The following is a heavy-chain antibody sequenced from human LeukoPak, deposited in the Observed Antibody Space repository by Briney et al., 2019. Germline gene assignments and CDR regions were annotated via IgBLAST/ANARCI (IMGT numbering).Heavy chain of an antibody. Sequence: QPGGSLRLSCAASGFTFSSYSMSWFRQAPGKGLEWLSAISGSGSYTSYADSVKGRFTSSRDNSKNTLYPQMNSLRAEDTAVYYCAAKVVAAAGHAFDIWGQGTMVAVSS. V-gene: IGHV3-23*01. CDR3: AAKVVAAAGHAFDI. D-gene: IGHD6-13*01. J-gene: IGHJ3*02. CDR1: GFTFSSYS. CDR2: ISGSGSYT.